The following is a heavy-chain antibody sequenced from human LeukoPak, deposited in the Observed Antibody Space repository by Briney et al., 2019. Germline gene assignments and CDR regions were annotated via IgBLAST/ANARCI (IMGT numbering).Heavy chain of an antibody. Sequence: SETLSLTCTVSGGSISSGGYYWSWTRQPPGKGLEWIGYIYHSGSTYYNPSLKSRVTISVDRSKNQFSLKLSSVTAADTAVYYCARSGATSSLAIYWGQGTLVTVSS. V-gene: IGHV4-30-2*01. CDR3: ARSGATSSLAIY. D-gene: IGHD1-26*01. CDR1: GGSISSGGYY. CDR2: IYHSGST. J-gene: IGHJ4*02.